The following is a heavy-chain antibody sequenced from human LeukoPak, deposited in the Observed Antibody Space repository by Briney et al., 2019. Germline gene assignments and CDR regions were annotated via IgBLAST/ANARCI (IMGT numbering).Heavy chain of an antibody. CDR3: GKVTNYHGSSGSRVSYFDY. CDR1: GFTFSRYS. J-gene: IGHJ4*02. V-gene: IGHV3-48*01. CDR2: ISSSSTTI. Sequence: GGSLRLSCAASGFTFSRYSMNWVRQAPGKGLEWVSYISSSSTTIYYADSVKGRFTISRDNAKNSLYLQMSSLRAEDTAVYYWGKVTNYHGSSGSRVSYFDYWGQGTLVTVSS. D-gene: IGHD3-22*01.